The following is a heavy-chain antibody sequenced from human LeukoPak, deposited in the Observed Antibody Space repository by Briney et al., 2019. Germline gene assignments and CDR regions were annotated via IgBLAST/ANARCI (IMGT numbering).Heavy chain of an antibody. V-gene: IGHV3-21*01. D-gene: IGHD5-12*01. J-gene: IGHJ6*03. CDR2: ITSSGTYI. Sequence: GGSLRLSCAASGFDFNNYNMNWVRQAPGKGLEWVSSITSSGTYIYYADSVKGRFTISRDNAKNSLYLQMNSLRAEDTAVYYCARLLGEGYSGYDFALLYYYYYYMDVWGKGTTVTVSS. CDR3: ARLLGEGYSGYDFALLYYYYYYMDV. CDR1: GFDFNNYN.